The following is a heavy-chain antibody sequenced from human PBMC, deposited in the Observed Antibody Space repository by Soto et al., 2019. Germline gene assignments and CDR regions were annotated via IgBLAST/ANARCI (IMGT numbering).Heavy chain of an antibody. CDR2: IDPSDSYT. Sequence: PGESLKISCKGSGYSFTSYWISWVRQMPGKGLEWMGRIDPSDSYTNYSPSFQGHVTVSADKSISTAYLQWSSLKASDTAMYYCARQGFCSSTSRYTVDYWGQGTRVTVSS. D-gene: IGHD2-2*02. V-gene: IGHV5-10-1*01. CDR3: ARQGFCSSTSRYTVDY. CDR1: GYSFTSYW. J-gene: IGHJ4*02.